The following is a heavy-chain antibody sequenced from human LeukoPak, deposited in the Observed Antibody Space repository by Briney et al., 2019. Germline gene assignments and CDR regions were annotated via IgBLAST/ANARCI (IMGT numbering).Heavy chain of an antibody. V-gene: IGHV3-48*01. CDR1: GFTFDDYG. CDR3: ARAQTN. Sequence: PGGSLRLSCAASGFTFDDYGMSWVRQAPGQGLEWVSYISSTSTTIYYADSVKGRFTISRDNAKNSLYLQMNSLTADDTAVYYCARAQTNWGQGTLVTVSS. J-gene: IGHJ4*02. CDR2: ISSTSTTI. D-gene: IGHD4-11*01.